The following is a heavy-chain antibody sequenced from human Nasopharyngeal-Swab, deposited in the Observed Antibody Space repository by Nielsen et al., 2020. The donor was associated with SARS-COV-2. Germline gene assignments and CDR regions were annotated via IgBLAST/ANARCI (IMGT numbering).Heavy chain of an antibody. CDR3: ARHREITIFGVVIIGAFDI. CDR1: GGPISSYY. D-gene: IGHD3-3*01. Sequence: SETLSLTCTVSGGPISSYYWSWIRQPPGKGLEWKGSIYYRGSTNYNPPLKSRVTISVDTSKNQFSLKLSSVTAADTAVYYCARHREITIFGVVIIGAFDIWGQGTMVTVSS. CDR2: IYYRGST. J-gene: IGHJ3*02. V-gene: IGHV4-59*08.